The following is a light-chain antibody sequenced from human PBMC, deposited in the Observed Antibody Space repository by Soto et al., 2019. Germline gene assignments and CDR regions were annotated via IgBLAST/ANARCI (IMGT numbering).Light chain of an antibody. Sequence: QAVVTQEPSLTVSPGGTVTLICGSSTGAVTSAHYPYWFQQKPGQAPRTLISDTSNKHSWTPARFSGSLLGGKAALTLSGAQPEDEAEYYCLLSYSGGDGVFGGGTKLTVL. CDR3: LLSYSGGDGV. J-gene: IGLJ2*01. V-gene: IGLV7-46*01. CDR1: TGAVTSAHY. CDR2: DTS.